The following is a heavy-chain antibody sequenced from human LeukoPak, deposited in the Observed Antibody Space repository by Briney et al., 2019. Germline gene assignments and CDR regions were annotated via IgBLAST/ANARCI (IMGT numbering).Heavy chain of an antibody. CDR1: GGSISSGGYY. Sequence: SETLSLTCTVSGGSISSGGYYWSWIRQHPGTGLEWIGYIYYSGSTYYNPSLKSRVTISVDTSKNQFSLKLSSVTAADTAVYYCARDGAVTYFDYWGQGTLVTVSS. CDR2: IYYSGST. V-gene: IGHV4-31*03. D-gene: IGHD4-17*01. J-gene: IGHJ4*02. CDR3: ARDGAVTYFDY.